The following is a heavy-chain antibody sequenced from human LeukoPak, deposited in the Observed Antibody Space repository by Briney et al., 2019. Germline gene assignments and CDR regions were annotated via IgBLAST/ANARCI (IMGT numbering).Heavy chain of an antibody. CDR1: GGTFSSYA. V-gene: IGHV1-69*05. CDR3: ASRGGNYVDYYYMDV. D-gene: IGHD1-26*01. J-gene: IGHJ6*03. CDR2: IIPIFGTA. Sequence: GASVKVSCKASGGTFSSYAISWVRQAPGQGLEWMGGIIPIFGTANCAQKFQGRVTITTDESTSTAYMELSSLRSEDTAVYYCASRGGNYVDYYYMDVWGKGTTVTVSS.